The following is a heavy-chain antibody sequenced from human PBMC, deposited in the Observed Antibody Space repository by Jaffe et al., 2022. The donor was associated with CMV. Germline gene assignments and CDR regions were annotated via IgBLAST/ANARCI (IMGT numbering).Heavy chain of an antibody. V-gene: IGHV3-15*01. CDR1: GFTFSNAW. CDR3: TTEGPYYDYVWGSLGGNWFDP. D-gene: IGHD3-16*01. J-gene: IGHJ5*02. Sequence: EVQLVESGGGLVKPGGSLRLSCAASGFTFSNAWMSWVRQAPGKGLEWVGRIKSKTDGGTTDYAAPVKGRFTISRDDSKNTLYLQMNSLKTEDTAVYYCTTEGPYYDYVWGSLGGNWFDPWGQGTLVTVSS. CDR2: IKSKTDGGTT.